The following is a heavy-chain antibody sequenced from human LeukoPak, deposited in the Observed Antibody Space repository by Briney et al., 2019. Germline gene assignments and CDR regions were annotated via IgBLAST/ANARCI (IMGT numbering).Heavy chain of an antibody. CDR3: ARAGFCSGGSCRHFDY. CDR2: IYTSGST. D-gene: IGHD2-15*01. CDR1: GGSISSYY. V-gene: IGHV4-4*07. Sequence: SETLSLTCTVSGGSISSYYWSWIRQPAGKGLEWIGRIYTSGSTNYNPSLKSRVTMSVDTSKNQFSLKLSSVTAADTAVYYCARAGFCSGGSCRHFDYWGQGTLVTVSS. J-gene: IGHJ4*02.